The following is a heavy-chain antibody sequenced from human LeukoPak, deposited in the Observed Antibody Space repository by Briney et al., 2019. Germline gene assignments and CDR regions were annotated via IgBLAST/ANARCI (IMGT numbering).Heavy chain of an antibody. Sequence: SETLSLTCTVSGGSISIYYWSWIRQPPGKGLEWIGYIYYSGSTNYNPSLKSRVTISVDTSKNQFSLKLSSVTAADTAVYYCAPKDLYSTGCFAYWGQGTLVTVSS. CDR2: IYYSGST. CDR3: APKDLYSTGCFAY. V-gene: IGHV4-59*08. D-gene: IGHD6-19*01. J-gene: IGHJ4*02. CDR1: GGSISIYY.